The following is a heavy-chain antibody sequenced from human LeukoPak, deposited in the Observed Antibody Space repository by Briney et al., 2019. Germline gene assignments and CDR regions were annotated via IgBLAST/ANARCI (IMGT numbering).Heavy chain of an antibody. J-gene: IGHJ4*02. CDR2: ISTSSSYI. CDR3: ARVYQGVSLFDGIDY. V-gene: IGHV3-21*01. D-gene: IGHD3-10*01. Sequence: GGSLRLSCAASGFTFSSYSMNWVRQAPGKGLEWVSTISTSSSYINYADSVKGRFTISRDNAKKSLYLQMNSLRAEDTAVYYCARVYQGVSLFDGIDYWGQGTLVTVSS. CDR1: GFTFSSYS.